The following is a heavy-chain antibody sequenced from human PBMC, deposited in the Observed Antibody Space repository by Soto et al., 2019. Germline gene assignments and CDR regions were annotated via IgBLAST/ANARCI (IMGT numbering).Heavy chain of an antibody. CDR3: ARGRKLGIWVLWYFDL. CDR1: GYTFTGYY. V-gene: IGHV1-2*04. Sequence: QVQLVQSGAEVKKPGASVKVSCKASGYTFTGYYMHWVRQAPGQGLEWMGWINPNSGGTNYAQKFQGWVTRTRDTSISTAYMELSRLRSDDTAVYYCARGRKLGIWVLWYFDLWGRGTLVTVSS. CDR2: INPNSGGT. J-gene: IGHJ2*01. D-gene: IGHD7-27*01.